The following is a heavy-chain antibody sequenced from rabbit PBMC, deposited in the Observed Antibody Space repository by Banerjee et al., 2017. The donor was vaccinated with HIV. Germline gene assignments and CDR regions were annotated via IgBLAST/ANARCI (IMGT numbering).Heavy chain of an antibody. CDR1: GFSFSSYYY. J-gene: IGHJ3*01. CDR2: IYAGSSGST. CDR3: ARGAFSSG. V-gene: IGHV1S40*01. D-gene: IGHD1-1*01. Sequence: QSLEESGGDLVKPGASLTLTCTASGFSFSSYYYMCWVRQAPGKGLEWIACIYAGSSGSTYYASWAKGRFTISKTSSTTVTLQMTSLTAADTATYFCARGAFSSGWGQGTLVTVS.